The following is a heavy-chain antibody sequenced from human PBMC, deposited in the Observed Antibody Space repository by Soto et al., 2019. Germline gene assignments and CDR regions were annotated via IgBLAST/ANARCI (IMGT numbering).Heavy chain of an antibody. CDR2: ISGYNGDT. V-gene: IGHV1-18*01. J-gene: IGHJ6*02. D-gene: IGHD2-8*01. Sequence: QGQLVQSGAEVKKPGASVKVSCKASGYTFTRYGISWVRQAPGQGLEWMGWISGYNGDTKYAQKFQGRVTMTVDTSTTTGYVELRSLTSDDRAVYYCAKNGQPPYYYYGMDVWGQGTTVTVSS. CDR1: GYTFTRYG. CDR3: AKNGQPPYYYYGMDV.